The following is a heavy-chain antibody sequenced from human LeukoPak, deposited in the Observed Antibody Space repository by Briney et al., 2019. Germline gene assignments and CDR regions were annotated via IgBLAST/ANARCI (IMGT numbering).Heavy chain of an antibody. D-gene: IGHD3-10*01. Sequence: GGSLRLSCAASGFTFSSYWMSWVRQAPGKGLEWVANIKQDGSEKYYVDSVKGRFAISRDNAKNSLYLQMNSLRAEDTAVYYCAKDRLVRGVIDSADYWGQGTLVTVSS. J-gene: IGHJ4*02. CDR2: IKQDGSEK. V-gene: IGHV3-7*01. CDR3: AKDRLVRGVIDSADY. CDR1: GFTFSSYW.